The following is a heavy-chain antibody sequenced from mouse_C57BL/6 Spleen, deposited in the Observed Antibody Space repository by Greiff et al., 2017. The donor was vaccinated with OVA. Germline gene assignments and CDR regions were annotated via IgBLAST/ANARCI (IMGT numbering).Heavy chain of an antibody. Sequence: VQLQQPGAELVMPGASVKLSCKASGYTFTSYWMHWVKQRPGQGLEWIGEIDPSDSYTNYNQKFKGKSTLTVDKSSSTAYMQLSSLTSEDSAVYYCARYDYVFDYWGQGTTLTVSS. CDR3: ARYDYVFDY. V-gene: IGHV1-69*01. J-gene: IGHJ2*01. D-gene: IGHD2-4*01. CDR2: IDPSDSYT. CDR1: GYTFTSYW.